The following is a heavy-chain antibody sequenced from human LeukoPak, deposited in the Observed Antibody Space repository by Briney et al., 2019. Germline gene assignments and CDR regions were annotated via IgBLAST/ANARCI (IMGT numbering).Heavy chain of an antibody. CDR2: INTNTGNP. CDR3: ARSDTGSGSYYKGGYWIDP. J-gene: IGHJ5*02. V-gene: IGHV7-4-1*02. Sequence: GASVKVSCKASGYTFTSYAMNWVRSAPGQGLEWMGWINTNTGNPTYAQGFTGRFVFSLDTSVSTAYLQISSLKAEDTAVYYCARSDTGSGSYYKGGYWIDPWGQGTLVTVSS. D-gene: IGHD3-10*01. CDR1: GYTFTSYA.